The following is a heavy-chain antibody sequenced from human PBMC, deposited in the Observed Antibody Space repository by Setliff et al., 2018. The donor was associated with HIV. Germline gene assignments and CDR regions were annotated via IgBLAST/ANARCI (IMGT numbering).Heavy chain of an antibody. CDR2: IYYSGST. CDR3: ARGRMRSPATSQAYFQH. D-gene: IGHD1-26*01. CDR1: GGSISSGDYY. Sequence: SETLSLTCTVSGGSISSGDYYWSWIRQPPGKGLEWIGYIYYSGSTYYNPSLKSRVTISVDTSKNQFSLKLSSVTAADTAVYYCARGRMRSPATSQAYFQHWGQGTLVTVSS. V-gene: IGHV4-30-4*08. J-gene: IGHJ1*01.